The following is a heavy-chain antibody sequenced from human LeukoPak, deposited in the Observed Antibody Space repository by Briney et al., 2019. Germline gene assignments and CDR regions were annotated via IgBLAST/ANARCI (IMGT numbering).Heavy chain of an antibody. J-gene: IGHJ4*02. Sequence: SETLSLTCAVYGGSFSGYYWSWIRQPPGKGLEWIGEISHSGSTNYNPSLKSRVTISVDTSKNQFSLKLSSVTAADTAVYYCARGSGYYPPRWGQGTLVTVSS. CDR3: ARGSGYYPPR. V-gene: IGHV4-34*01. D-gene: IGHD3-22*01. CDR2: ISHSGST. CDR1: GGSFSGYY.